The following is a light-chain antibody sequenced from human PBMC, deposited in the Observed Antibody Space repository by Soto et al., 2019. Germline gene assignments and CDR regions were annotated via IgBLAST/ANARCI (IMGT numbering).Light chain of an antibody. CDR1: QSISKH. CDR3: QQSYSAPPLT. CDR2: AAS. V-gene: IGKV1-39*01. J-gene: IGKJ4*01. Sequence: IQMTQSPSSLSASVGDRVTITCRASQSISKHLNWYQQKPGKAPTLLMYAASSLHSGVPSTFSGSGSGTDFTLTISSLQPEDFATYYYQQSYSAPPLTFGRGTNVEFK.